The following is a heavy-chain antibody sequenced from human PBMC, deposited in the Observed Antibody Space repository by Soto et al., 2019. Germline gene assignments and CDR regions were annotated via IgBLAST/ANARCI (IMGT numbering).Heavy chain of an antibody. Sequence: QVQMQESGPGLVKPSETLSLTCTVSGASINNYYCNWVRQPPGKGLEWIGSIHYSGTTHYNPSPESRVTISRDAARNQFSLRLRSVTAADAAVYYCAGDTYGLDVWGQGTTVTVSS. J-gene: IGHJ6*02. CDR2: IHYSGTT. CDR3: AGDTYGLDV. CDR1: GASINNYY. V-gene: IGHV4-59*01.